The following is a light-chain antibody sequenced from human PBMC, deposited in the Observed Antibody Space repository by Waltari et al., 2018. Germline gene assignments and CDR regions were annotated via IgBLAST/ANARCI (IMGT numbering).Light chain of an antibody. CDR3: YSLNWLGNRYV. CDR2: QEV. V-gene: IGLV3-10*01. CDR1: ALPTKD. J-gene: IGLJ1*01. Sequence: SSELTQPPSVSVSPGQTARITCSGDALPTKDASWFQQKSGQAPVLVLSQEVTRPSGLPERFSGSSSGTLDPLTISGAQLEDEPDYYRYSLNWLGNRYVFGTGTKFTVL.